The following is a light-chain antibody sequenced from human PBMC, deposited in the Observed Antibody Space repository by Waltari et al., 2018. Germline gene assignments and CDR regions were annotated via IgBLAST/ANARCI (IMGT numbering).Light chain of an antibody. CDR2: EAS. J-gene: IGKJ2*01. V-gene: IGKV1-5*03. Sequence: DNQLTQSPHTLPASVGDSVTITCRASQSITRWLAWYQQKPGRAPKLLIYEASNLVTGVPSRFSGTGSVTVFTLTISSLEPDDFATYYCQQFVGYPYTFGQGTKVETK. CDR3: QQFVGYPYT. CDR1: QSITRW.